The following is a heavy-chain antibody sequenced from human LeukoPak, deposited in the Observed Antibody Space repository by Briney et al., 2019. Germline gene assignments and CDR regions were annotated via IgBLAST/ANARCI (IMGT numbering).Heavy chain of an antibody. V-gene: IGHV3-48*03. CDR1: GFTFSSYE. J-gene: IGHJ4*02. CDR2: ISSSGSTI. CDR3: ARGVEVRQKDNYFDY. Sequence: GGSLRLSCAASGFTFSSYEMNWVRQAPGKGLEWVSYISSSGSTIYYADSVKGRLTISRDNAKNSLYLQMNSLRAEDTAVYYCARGVEVRQKDNYFDYGGKGTLVTVSS. D-gene: IGHD4-11*01.